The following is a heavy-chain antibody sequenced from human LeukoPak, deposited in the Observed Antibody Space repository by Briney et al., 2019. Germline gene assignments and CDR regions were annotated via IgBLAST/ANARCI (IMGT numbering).Heavy chain of an antibody. D-gene: IGHD3-3*02. CDR2: IIPIFGTA. J-gene: IGHJ4*02. CDR1: GGTFSSYA. CDR3: AGRIFGVSTRRFDY. Sequence: SVKVSCKASGGTFSSYAISWVRQAPGQGLEWMGGIIPIFGTANYAQKFQGRVTITADESTRTAYMELSILRSEDTAVHYCAGRIFGVSTRRFDYWGQGTLVTVSS. V-gene: IGHV1-69*13.